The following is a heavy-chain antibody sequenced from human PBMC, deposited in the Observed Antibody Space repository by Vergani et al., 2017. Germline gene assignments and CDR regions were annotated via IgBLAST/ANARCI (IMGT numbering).Heavy chain of an antibody. J-gene: IGHJ6*03. CDR2: IIPIFGTE. V-gene: IGHV1-69*01. CDR3: ARDSXYWGSGAGYYYDYYMDV. Sequence: QVQLVQSGAEVKKPGSSVKVSCKASGGTFSGYAISWVRQAPGQGLEWMGGIIPIFGTENYAQKFQGRVTITADESTSTAYMELSSLRSEDTAVYYCARDSXYWGSGAGYYYDYYMDVWGKGTTVTVSS. D-gene: IGHD7-27*01. CDR1: GGTFSGYA.